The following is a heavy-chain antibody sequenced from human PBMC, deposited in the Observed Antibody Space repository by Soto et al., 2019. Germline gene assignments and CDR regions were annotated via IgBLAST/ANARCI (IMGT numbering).Heavy chain of an antibody. CDR1: GFTFRSYE. CDR2: ISSSGDTI. D-gene: IGHD3-22*01. Sequence: GGSLRLSCAASGFTFRSYEMNWVRQAPGKGLEWVSYISSSGDTIYYADSVKGRFTISRDNAKNSLYLQMNSLRAEDTAVYYCARAYYYESSGYEYYFDYWGQGTLVTVSS. J-gene: IGHJ4*02. CDR3: ARAYYYESSGYEYYFDY. V-gene: IGHV3-48*03.